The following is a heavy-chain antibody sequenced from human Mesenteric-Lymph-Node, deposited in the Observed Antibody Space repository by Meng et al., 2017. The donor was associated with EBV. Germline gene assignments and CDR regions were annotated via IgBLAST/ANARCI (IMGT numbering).Heavy chain of an antibody. J-gene: IGHJ4*02. D-gene: IGHD3-22*01. V-gene: IGHV4-4*02. CDR1: GGSISSSNW. CDR3: ARTYYYDSSANFDY. CDR2: IYHSGST. Sequence: QGQLQGSGPGLVKPSGTRSLTCAVSGGSISSSNWWSWVRQPPGKGLEWIGEIYHSGSTNYNPSLKSRVTISVDKSKNQFSLKLSSVTAADTAVYYCARTYYYDSSANFDYWGQGTLVTVSS.